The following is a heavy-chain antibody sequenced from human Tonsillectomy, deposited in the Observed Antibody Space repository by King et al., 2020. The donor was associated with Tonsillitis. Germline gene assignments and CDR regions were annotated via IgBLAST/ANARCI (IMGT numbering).Heavy chain of an antibody. J-gene: IGHJ4*02. CDR1: GFSLSNARMG. CDR3: ARYYYDSSGYYNGYFDY. V-gene: IGHV2-26*01. Sequence: TLKESGPLLGKPTETLTLTCTVSGFSLSNARMGVSWILQPPGKSLWWLAHFFFNDDKSYITPLNNRLTISKDTAKSQVVLSMTNMDPVDTATYYCARYYYDSSGYYNGYFDYWGQGTLVTVSS. CDR2: FFFNDDK. D-gene: IGHD3-22*01.